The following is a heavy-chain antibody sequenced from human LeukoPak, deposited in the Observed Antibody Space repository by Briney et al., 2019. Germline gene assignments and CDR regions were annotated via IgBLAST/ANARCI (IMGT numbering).Heavy chain of an antibody. V-gene: IGHV4-39*07. CDR1: GGSISSSSYY. Sequence: SETLSLTCTVSGGSISSSSYYWGWIRQPPGKGLEWIGSIYYSGSTYYNPSLKSRVTMSVDTSKNQFSLKLSSVTAADTAVYYCARDLGYCSSTSCRSADAFDIWGQGTMVTVSS. D-gene: IGHD2-2*03. CDR2: IYYSGST. CDR3: ARDLGYCSSTSCRSADAFDI. J-gene: IGHJ3*02.